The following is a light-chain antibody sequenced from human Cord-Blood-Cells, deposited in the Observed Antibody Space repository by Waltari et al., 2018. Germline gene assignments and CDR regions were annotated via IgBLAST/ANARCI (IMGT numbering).Light chain of an antibody. CDR3: QQSYSTPT. Sequence: DLQMTQSSSSLSASVVDRVTITCRESQIISSYLNWYQQKPGKAPTRLIYAASSLQSGVLSRFSGSGSGTDFTLTISSLQPEDFATYYCQQSYSTPTFGQGTKVEIK. V-gene: IGKV1-39*01. CDR2: AAS. J-gene: IGKJ1*01. CDR1: QIISSY.